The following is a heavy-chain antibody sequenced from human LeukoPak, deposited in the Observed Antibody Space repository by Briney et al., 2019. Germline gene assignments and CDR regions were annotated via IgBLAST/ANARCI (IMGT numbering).Heavy chain of an antibody. Sequence: GGSLRLSCAASAFTFVNYLMHWVRQAPGKGLVWVSRINPDGSTTTYADSVKGRFTICRDNAKNTLYLQMNSLRTEDTAVYYCYTSAGGWGQGTLVTVSS. CDR3: YTSAGG. CDR1: AFTFVNYL. V-gene: IGHV3-74*01. CDR2: INPDGSTT. J-gene: IGHJ4*02. D-gene: IGHD1-14*01.